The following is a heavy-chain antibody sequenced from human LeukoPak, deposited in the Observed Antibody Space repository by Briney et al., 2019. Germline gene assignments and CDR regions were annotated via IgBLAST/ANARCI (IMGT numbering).Heavy chain of an antibody. Sequence: PGGSLSLSCAASGFTSSSYSMNWVRQAPGKGLEWVSSIISSSSYIYYADSVKGRFTISRDNDKNSLYLQMNSLRAEDTAVYYCGRDPLITYSYDSSCNHADWFDPWGQGTLVTVSS. CDR2: IISSSSYI. CDR3: GRDPLITYSYDSSCNHADWFDP. J-gene: IGHJ5*02. D-gene: IGHD3-22*01. CDR1: GFTSSSYS. V-gene: IGHV3-21*01.